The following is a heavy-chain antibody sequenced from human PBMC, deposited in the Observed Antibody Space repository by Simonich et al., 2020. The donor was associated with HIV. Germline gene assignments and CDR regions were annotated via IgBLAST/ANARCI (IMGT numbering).Heavy chain of an antibody. Sequence: EVQLEESGGGLVQPGGSLRLSCAASGFTFSSYWMSGVRQAPGKGLEWVANIKQDGSDKYYVDSVKGRFTISRDNAKNSLYLQMNSLRAEDTAVYFCAKDRGRGSSGYSSDYWGQGTLVTVSS. D-gene: IGHD3-22*01. V-gene: IGHV3-7*03. CDR2: IKQDGSDK. J-gene: IGHJ4*02. CDR1: GFTFSSYW. CDR3: AKDRGRGSSGYSSDY.